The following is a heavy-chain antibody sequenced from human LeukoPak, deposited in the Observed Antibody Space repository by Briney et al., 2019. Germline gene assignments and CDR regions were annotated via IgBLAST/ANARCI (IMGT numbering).Heavy chain of an antibody. D-gene: IGHD1-1*01. CDR3: AKPLRSTTSYFDC. V-gene: IGHV3-23*01. J-gene: IGHJ4*02. Sequence: GGSLRLSCAASGFTFDTHTMTWVRQAPGKGLEWVSSIFDDGANTYYADSVKGRFTISRDNSKNTLFLQMNSLRVDDTAIYYCAKPLRSTTSYFDCWGQGTLVTVSS. CDR1: GFTFDTHT. CDR2: IFDDGANT.